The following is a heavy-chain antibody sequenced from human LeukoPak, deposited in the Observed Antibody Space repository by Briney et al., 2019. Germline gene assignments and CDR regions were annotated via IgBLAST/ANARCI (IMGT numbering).Heavy chain of an antibody. CDR2: ISGSGGST. Sequence: GGSLRLSCAASGFTFSNYAMSWVRQAPGKGLEWVSAISGSGGSTYYGDSVKGRFTISRDNSKNTLFLQMNSLRAEDTALCYCAKGGYCSSTSCPPDYWGQGTLVTVSS. CDR3: AKGGYCSSTSCPPDY. J-gene: IGHJ4*02. CDR1: GFTFSNYA. D-gene: IGHD2-2*01. V-gene: IGHV3-23*01.